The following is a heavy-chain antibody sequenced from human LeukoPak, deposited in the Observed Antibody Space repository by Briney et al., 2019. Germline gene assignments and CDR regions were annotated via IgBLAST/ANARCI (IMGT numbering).Heavy chain of an antibody. Sequence: SETLSLTCAVYGGSFSGYYWSWIRQPPGKGLEWIGEINHSGSTNHNPSLKSRVTISVDTSKNQFSLKLSSVTAADTAVYYCARQVVVVPAAIWHYYYYYMDVWGKGTTVTVSS. CDR1: GGSFSGYY. D-gene: IGHD2-2*01. J-gene: IGHJ6*03. CDR2: INHSGST. CDR3: ARQVVVVPAAIWHYYYYYMDV. V-gene: IGHV4-34*01.